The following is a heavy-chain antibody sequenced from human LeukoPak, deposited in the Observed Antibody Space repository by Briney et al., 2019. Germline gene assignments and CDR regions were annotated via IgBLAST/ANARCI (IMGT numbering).Heavy chain of an antibody. V-gene: IGHV4-39*01. J-gene: IGHJ5*02. D-gene: IGHD7-27*01. CDR1: GGSVSSSSDY. CDR2: ISYSGTN. CDR3: ASLGTLRS. Sequence: SETLSLTCTVSGGSVSSSSDYWGWIREPPGNGLEWIGSISYSGTNYNNPSLKSRVSISIDTSKNQFSVKLTSVTAADTAMYYCASLGTLRSWGQGTMVTVSS.